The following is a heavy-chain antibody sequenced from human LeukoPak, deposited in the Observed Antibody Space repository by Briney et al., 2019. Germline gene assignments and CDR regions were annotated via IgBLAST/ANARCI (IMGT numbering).Heavy chain of an antibody. CDR3: AKVSSSWYRTAFDY. D-gene: IGHD6-13*01. V-gene: IGHV3-53*01. Sequence: GGSLRLSCAASGFTVSSNYMSWVRQAPGKGLEWVSVIYSGGSTYYADSVKGRFTISRDNSKNTLYLQMNSLRAEDTAVYYCAKVSSSWYRTAFDYWGQGTLVTVSS. CDR2: IYSGGST. J-gene: IGHJ4*02. CDR1: GFTVSSNY.